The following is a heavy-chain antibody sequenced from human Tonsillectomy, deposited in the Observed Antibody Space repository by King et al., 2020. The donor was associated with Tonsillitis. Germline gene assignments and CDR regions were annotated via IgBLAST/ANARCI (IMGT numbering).Heavy chain of an antibody. Sequence: QLVQSGAEVKKPGASVKVSCKASGYSFSDYSMHWVRQAPGQGLEWMGWINAAIGDTQYSQKFQGRVTITKDTSASTASMELTSLISEDTAVYYCARAPLVVPADMDYWGQGTLVTVSS. J-gene: IGHJ4*02. CDR1: GYSFSDYS. V-gene: IGHV1-3*01. D-gene: IGHD2-2*01. CDR3: ARAPLVVPADMDY. CDR2: INAAIGDT.